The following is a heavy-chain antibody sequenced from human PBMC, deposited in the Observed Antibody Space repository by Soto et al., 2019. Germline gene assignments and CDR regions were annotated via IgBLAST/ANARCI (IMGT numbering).Heavy chain of an antibody. CDR3: ATTSYSNYGSYYFDY. CDR2: FDPEDGET. V-gene: IGHV1-24*01. CDR1: GYTLTELS. D-gene: IGHD4-4*01. Sequence: ASVKVSCKVSGYTLTELSMHWVRQAPGKGLEWMGGFDPEDGETIYAQKFQGRVTMTEDTSTDTAYMELSSLRSEDTAVYYCATTSYSNYGSYYFDYWGQGTLVTVSS. J-gene: IGHJ4*02.